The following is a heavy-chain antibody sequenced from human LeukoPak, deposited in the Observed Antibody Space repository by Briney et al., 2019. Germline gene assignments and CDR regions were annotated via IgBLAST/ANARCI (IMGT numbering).Heavy chain of an antibody. V-gene: IGHV3-30*02. Sequence: GGSLRLSCAASRFTFRSYGMHWVRQAPGKGLEWVAFIRSGGNNKYHADSVKGRFTISRDNSKNTLYLQMNSLRPEDTAVYYCAKDSNWGFDQWGQGTLVTVPS. CDR1: RFTFRSYG. J-gene: IGHJ4*02. CDR2: IRSGGNNK. CDR3: AKDSNWGFDQ. D-gene: IGHD7-27*01.